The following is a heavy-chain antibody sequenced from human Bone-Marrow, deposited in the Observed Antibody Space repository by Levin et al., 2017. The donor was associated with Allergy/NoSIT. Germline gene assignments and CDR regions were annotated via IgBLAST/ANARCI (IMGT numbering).Heavy chain of an antibody. CDR3: AREDIVVVVATTVFDY. Sequence: SETLSLTCAVYGGSFSGYYWSWIRQPPGKGLEWIGEINHSVSTNYNPSLKSRVTISVDTSKNQFSLNLSSVTAADTAVYYCAREDIVVVVATTVFDYWGQGTLVTVSS. CDR2: INHSVST. CDR1: GGSFSGYY. D-gene: IGHD2-15*01. J-gene: IGHJ4*02. V-gene: IGHV4-34*01.